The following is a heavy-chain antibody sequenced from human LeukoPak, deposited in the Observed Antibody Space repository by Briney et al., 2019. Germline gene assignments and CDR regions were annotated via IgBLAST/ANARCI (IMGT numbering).Heavy chain of an antibody. Sequence: GGSLRLSCAASGFTFSSYAMSWVRQAPGKGLEWVSAISGSGGSTYYADSVEGRFTISRDNSKNTLYLQMNSLRAEDTAVYYCPKGIGNVVVVPAAPNDYWGQGTLVTVSS. CDR1: GFTFSSYA. J-gene: IGHJ4*02. D-gene: IGHD2-2*01. V-gene: IGHV3-23*01. CDR2: ISGSGGST. CDR3: PKGIGNVVVVPAAPNDY.